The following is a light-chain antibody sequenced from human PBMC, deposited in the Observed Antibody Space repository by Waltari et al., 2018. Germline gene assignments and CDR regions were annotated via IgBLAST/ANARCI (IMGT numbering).Light chain of an antibody. CDR1: QSVLKSSTNKNY. CDR3: QQYYNAPVT. V-gene: IGKV4-1*01. J-gene: IGKJ4*01. Sequence: EIVMTQSPESLAVSLGERATINCKSSQSVLKSSTNKNYLAWYQHRPGHPPKLLFYWSSTRESGVPDRFSTSGSGTDFTLTISSLQAEDVAVYYCQQYYNAPVTFGGGTKMEIK. CDR2: WSS.